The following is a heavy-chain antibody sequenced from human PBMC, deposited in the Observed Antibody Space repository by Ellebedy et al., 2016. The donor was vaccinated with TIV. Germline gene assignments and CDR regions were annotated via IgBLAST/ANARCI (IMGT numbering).Heavy chain of an antibody. J-gene: IGHJ4*02. V-gene: IGHV3-7*01. Sequence: GESLKISCAASGITFSQYWMNWVRQAPGKGLEWLANINQDGTVPDYLDSLKGRFSISRDNAKNLLFLQMHSLRVDDTAVYYCVTWGQSYGRWGQGSLVTISS. CDR1: GITFSQYW. CDR3: VTWGQSYGR. CDR2: INQDGTVP. D-gene: IGHD3-16*01.